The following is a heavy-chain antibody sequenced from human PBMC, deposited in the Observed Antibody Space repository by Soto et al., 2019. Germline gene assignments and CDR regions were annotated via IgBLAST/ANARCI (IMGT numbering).Heavy chain of an antibody. D-gene: IGHD5-12*01. V-gene: IGHV2-26*01. CDR3: ARIERYSTYEYFDF. Sequence: SGPTLVNPTETLTLTCTVSGFSLSHIRVGVGWIRQPPGKALEWLAHVFSNDAKSYSPSLRGRLTISRDTFRSQVVLTMTNVDPVDTATYFCARIERYSTYEYFDFWGQGTLVTVSS. CDR2: VFSNDAK. J-gene: IGHJ4*02. CDR1: GFSLSHIRVG.